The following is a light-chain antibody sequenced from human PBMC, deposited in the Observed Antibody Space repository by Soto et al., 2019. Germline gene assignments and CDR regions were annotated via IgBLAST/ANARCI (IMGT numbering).Light chain of an antibody. Sequence: DILLTQSPGTLSLSPGERATLSCRASQSVSSCYLAWYQQKPGQAATHPMYGASSTATGMPDRFSGSGCGADVTLTISSLQSEDFAVSYCQQYNTWSPITFGQGTRLEIK. J-gene: IGKJ5*01. V-gene: IGKV3-20*01. CDR1: QSVSSCY. CDR2: GAS. CDR3: QQYNTWSPIT.